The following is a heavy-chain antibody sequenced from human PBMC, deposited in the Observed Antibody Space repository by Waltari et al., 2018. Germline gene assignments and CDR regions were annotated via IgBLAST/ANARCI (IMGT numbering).Heavy chain of an antibody. V-gene: IGHV4-34*01. CDR2: INHSGST. CDR3: ARGIGIRIAAAGTWGGGYYYYGMDV. D-gene: IGHD6-13*01. J-gene: IGHJ6*02. Sequence: QVQLQQWGAGLLKPSETLSLTCAVYGGSFSGYYWSWIRQPPGKGLEWVGEINHSGSTNYNPSLKSRVTISVDTSKNQFSLKLSSVTAADTAVYYCARGIGIRIAAAGTWGGGYYYYGMDVWGQGTTVTVSS. CDR1: GGSFSGYY.